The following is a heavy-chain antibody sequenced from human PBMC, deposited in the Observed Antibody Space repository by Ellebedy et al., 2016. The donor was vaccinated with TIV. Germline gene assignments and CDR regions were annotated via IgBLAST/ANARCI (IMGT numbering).Heavy chain of an antibody. Sequence: ASVKVSCKASGYTFTSYGISWVRQAPGQGLEWMGRIIPILGIANYAQKFQGRVTITADKSTSTAYMELSSLRSEDTAVYYCARDENIVVVPAAISPKYYYYGMDVWGQGTTVTVSS. CDR1: GYTFTSYG. V-gene: IGHV1-69*04. CDR2: IIPILGIA. CDR3: ARDENIVVVPAAISPKYYYYGMDV. J-gene: IGHJ6*02. D-gene: IGHD2-2*01.